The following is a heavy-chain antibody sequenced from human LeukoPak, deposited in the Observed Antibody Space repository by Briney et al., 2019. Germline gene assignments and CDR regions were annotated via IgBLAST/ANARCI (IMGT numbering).Heavy chain of an antibody. CDR2: NNPHSGRS. CDR1: GYTFTGYY. CDR3: ARGSGGYYNLFDY. V-gene: IGHV1-2*02. D-gene: IGHD3-10*01. J-gene: IGHJ4*02. Sequence: ASVKVFCKAWGYTFTGYYLHWVRQAPAQGLEWMGWNNPHSGRSKYAQKFQGRLTMTRDASLSTAQMEVRTVSCGDTRVYYCARGSGGYYNLFDYWGQGTLVTVSS.